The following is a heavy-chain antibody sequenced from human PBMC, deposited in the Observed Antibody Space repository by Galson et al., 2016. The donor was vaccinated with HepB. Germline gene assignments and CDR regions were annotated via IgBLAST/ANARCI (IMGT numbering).Heavy chain of an antibody. CDR3: ARQISSGWYGAGAFDL. Sequence: ETLSLTCAVSGGSINTSGYYWGWIRQPPGKGLECIGSIYYSGNTYYSPSLKSRVTISVDTSKNQFSLKMSSVTAADTALYYCARQISSGWYGAGAFDLWGRGTMVIVSS. D-gene: IGHD6-19*01. CDR2: IYYSGNT. CDR1: GGSINTSGYY. J-gene: IGHJ3*01. V-gene: IGHV4-39*01.